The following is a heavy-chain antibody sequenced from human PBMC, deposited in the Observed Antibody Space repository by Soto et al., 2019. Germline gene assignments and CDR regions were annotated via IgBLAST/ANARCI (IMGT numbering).Heavy chain of an antibody. Sequence: SETLSLTCAVYGGSFSGYYWSWIRQPPGKGLEWIGEINHSGSTNYNPSLKSRVTISVDTSKNQFSLKLTSVTAADTAVYYCARGYSVAVPLGGLWGQGTLVTVSS. CDR3: ARGYSVAVPLGGL. J-gene: IGHJ4*02. CDR1: GGSFSGYY. V-gene: IGHV4-34*01. CDR2: INHSGST. D-gene: IGHD6-19*01.